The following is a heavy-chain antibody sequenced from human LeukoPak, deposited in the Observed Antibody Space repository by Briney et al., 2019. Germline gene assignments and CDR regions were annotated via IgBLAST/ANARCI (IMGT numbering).Heavy chain of an antibody. CDR3: ARHRSSSWYDPFDY. D-gene: IGHD6-13*01. V-gene: IGHV4-39*01. J-gene: IGHJ4*02. CDR2: IYFSGST. Sequence: SSETLSLTCTVSGGSISSGGYYWSWIRQPPGKGLEWIGSIYFSGSTYYNPSLKSRVTISVDTSKNQFSLKLSSVTAADTAVYYCARHRSSSWYDPFDYWGQGTLVTVSS. CDR1: GGSISSGGYY.